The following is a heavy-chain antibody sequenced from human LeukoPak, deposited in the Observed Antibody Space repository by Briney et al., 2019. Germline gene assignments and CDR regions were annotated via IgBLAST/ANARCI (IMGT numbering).Heavy chain of an antibody. V-gene: IGHV3-21*01. Sequence: GGSLRLSCAASGFTFSSYSMNWVRQAPGKGLEWVSSISSSSSYIYYADSVKGRFTISRDNAKNSLYLQMNSLRAEDTAVYYCARDSSTYGSGSPGFDYWGQGTLVTVSS. D-gene: IGHD3-10*01. CDR1: GFTFSSYS. CDR2: ISSSSSYI. CDR3: ARDSSTYGSGSPGFDY. J-gene: IGHJ4*02.